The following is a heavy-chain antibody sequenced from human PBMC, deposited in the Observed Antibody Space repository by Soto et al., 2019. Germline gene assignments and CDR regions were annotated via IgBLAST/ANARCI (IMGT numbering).Heavy chain of an antibody. Sequence: QVQLQESGPGLVKPSQTLSLTCTVSGGSISSGGYYWSWIRQHPGKGLEWIGYIYYSGSTYYNPSLKSRVTISVDKSKNQFSLKLSSVTAADTAVYYCARVPNFYEEYYFDYWGPGTLVTGSS. CDR2: IYYSGST. J-gene: IGHJ4*02. CDR1: GGSISSGGYY. D-gene: IGHD3-3*01. V-gene: IGHV4-31*03. CDR3: ARVPNFYEEYYFDY.